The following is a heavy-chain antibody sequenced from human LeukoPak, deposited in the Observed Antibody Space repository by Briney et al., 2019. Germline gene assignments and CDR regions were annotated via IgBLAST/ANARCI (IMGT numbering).Heavy chain of an antibody. D-gene: IGHD6-6*01. J-gene: IGHJ4*02. V-gene: IGHV1-2*04. CDR2: INPNSGGT. CDR1: GGTFSSYA. CDR3: ARSEGIAAAPFDY. Sequence: ASVKVSCKASGGTFSSYAISWVRQAPGQGLEWMGWINPNSGGTNYAQKFQGWVTMTRDTSISTAYMELSRLRSDDTAVYYCARSEGIAAAPFDYWGQGTLVTVSS.